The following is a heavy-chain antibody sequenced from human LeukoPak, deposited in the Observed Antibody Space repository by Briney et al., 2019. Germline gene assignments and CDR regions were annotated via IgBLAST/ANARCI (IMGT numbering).Heavy chain of an antibody. D-gene: IGHD6-13*01. CDR2: INSDGSSR. J-gene: IGHJ4*02. Sequence: GGSLRFSCAASGFTFSNYWMHCFRQAPGKWLVSVSRINSDGSSRNYADSVKGRFTISRDNAKNTLFLQMNSLIAEDTAVYFCASASSHRIAAGGDYWGQGILVAVSS. CDR1: GFTFSNYW. V-gene: IGHV3-74*01. CDR3: ASASSHRIAAGGDY.